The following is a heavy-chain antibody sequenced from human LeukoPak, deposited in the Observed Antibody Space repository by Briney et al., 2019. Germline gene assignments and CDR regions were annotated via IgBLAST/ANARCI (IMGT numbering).Heavy chain of an antibody. J-gene: IGHJ1*01. Sequence: GGSLRLSCAASGFTFSSYSMNWVRQAPGKGLEWVSSISSSSSYIYYADSVKGRFTISRDNAKNSLHLQMNSLRAEDTAVYYCARASPNYYDSSGYYEPTEYFQHWGQGTLVTVSS. CDR2: ISSSSSYI. CDR3: ARASPNYYDSSGYYEPTEYFQH. CDR1: GFTFSSYS. V-gene: IGHV3-21*01. D-gene: IGHD3-22*01.